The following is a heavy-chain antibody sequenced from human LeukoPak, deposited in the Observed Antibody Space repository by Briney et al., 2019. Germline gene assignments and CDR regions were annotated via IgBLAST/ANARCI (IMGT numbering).Heavy chain of an antibody. D-gene: IGHD3-16*01. CDR2: ISESGSGT. V-gene: IGHV3-23*01. J-gene: IGHJ4*02. Sequence: GGSLRLSCAVSGLTSSRYAMSWVRPAPGKGLEWVSAISESGSGTYYADSVKGRFTISRDNSKDTLSLQMNSLRAEDTAVYYCARDIAQGHTFGSIEQDYWGQGTLVTVSS. CDR3: ARDIAQGHTFGSIEQDY. CDR1: GLTSSRYA.